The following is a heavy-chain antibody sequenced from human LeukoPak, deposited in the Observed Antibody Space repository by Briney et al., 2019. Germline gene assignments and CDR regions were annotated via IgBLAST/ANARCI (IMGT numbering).Heavy chain of an antibody. CDR3: EREVVYYDSSGYSV. CDR1: GFTFSSYG. Sequence: GRSLRLSCAASGFTFSSYGMHWVRQAPGKGLEWVAVIWYDGSNKYYADSVKGRFTISRDNSKNTLYLQMNSLRAEDTAVYYCEREVVYYDSSGYSVWGQGTMVTVSS. CDR2: IWYDGSNK. D-gene: IGHD3-22*01. V-gene: IGHV3-33*01. J-gene: IGHJ3*01.